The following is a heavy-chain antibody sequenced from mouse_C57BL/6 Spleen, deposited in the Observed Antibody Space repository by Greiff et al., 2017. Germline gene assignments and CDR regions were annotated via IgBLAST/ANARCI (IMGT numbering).Heavy chain of an antibody. J-gene: IGHJ2*01. CDR1: GYTFTSYW. CDR2: IDPSDSYT. Sequence: QVQLKESGAELVKPGASVKLSCKASGYTFTSYWMQWVKQRPGQGLEWIGEIDPSDSYTNYNQKFKGKATLTVDTSSSTAYMQLSSLTSEDSAVYYCARKDSNLDYWGQGTTLTVSS. V-gene: IGHV1-50*01. D-gene: IGHD2-5*01. CDR3: ARKDSNLDY.